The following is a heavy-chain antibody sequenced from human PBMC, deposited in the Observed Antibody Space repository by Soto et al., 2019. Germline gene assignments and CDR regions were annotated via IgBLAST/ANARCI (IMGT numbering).Heavy chain of an antibody. CDR2: IKQDGSEK. CDR1: GFTFSSYW. V-gene: IGHV3-7*03. D-gene: IGHD3-22*01. CDR3: ARDFNSYYDSSGSPLGAFDI. Sequence: GGSLRLSCAASGFTFSSYWMSWVRQAPGKGLEWVANIKQDGSEKYYVDSVKGRFTISRDNAKNSLYLQMNSLRAEDTAVYYCARDFNSYYDSSGSPLGAFDIWGQGTMVTVS. J-gene: IGHJ3*02.